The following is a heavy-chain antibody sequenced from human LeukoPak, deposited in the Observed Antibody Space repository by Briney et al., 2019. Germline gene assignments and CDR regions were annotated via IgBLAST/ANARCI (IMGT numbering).Heavy chain of an antibody. J-gene: IGHJ3*01. CDR3: ARDRYDVGVAFDF. V-gene: IGHV1-18*01. Sequence: ASVTVSCKASGYMFSVFGITWVRQAPGQGLEWMGSIRVHNGDTNYAQKFQGRLTMTTDTSATTAYMELRSLKSDDTAVYYCARDRYDVGVAFDFWGQGTMVTVSS. D-gene: IGHD3-9*01. CDR2: IRVHNGDT. CDR1: GYMFSVFG.